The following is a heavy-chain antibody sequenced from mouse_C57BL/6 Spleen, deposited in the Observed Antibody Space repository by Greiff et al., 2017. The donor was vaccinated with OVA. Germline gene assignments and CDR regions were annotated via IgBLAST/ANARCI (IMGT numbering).Heavy chain of an antibody. V-gene: IGHV2-9-1*01. CDR3: ARNGYYGSSWYFDV. CDR2: IWTGGGT. D-gene: IGHD1-1*01. Sequence: VQLQQSGPGLVAPSQSLSISCTVSGFSLTSYAISWVRQPPGKGLEWLGVIWTGGGTNYNSALNSRLSISKDNTKNQVFLKMNSLQTDNTARYDCARNGYYGSSWYFDVWGTGTTVTVSS. J-gene: IGHJ1*03. CDR1: GFSLTSYA.